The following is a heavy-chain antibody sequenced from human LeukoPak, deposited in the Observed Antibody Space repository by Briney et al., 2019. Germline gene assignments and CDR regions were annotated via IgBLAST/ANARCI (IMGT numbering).Heavy chain of an antibody. Sequence: PGGSLRPSCAASGFTFSNAWMSWVRQAPGKGLEWVGRIKSKTDGGTTDYAAPVKGRFTISRDDSKNTLYLQMNSLKTEDTAVYYCTTALSLSGYGYYYYMDVWGKGTTVTVSS. CDR2: IKSKTDGGTT. V-gene: IGHV3-15*01. CDR1: GFTFSNAW. D-gene: IGHD3-9*01. J-gene: IGHJ6*03. CDR3: TTALSLSGYGYYYYMDV.